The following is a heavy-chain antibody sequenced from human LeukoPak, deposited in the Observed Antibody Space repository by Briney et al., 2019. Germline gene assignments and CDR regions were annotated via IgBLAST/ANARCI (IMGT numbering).Heavy chain of an antibody. D-gene: IGHD5-18*01. CDR1: GYTFTSYG. CDR3: ATGIQLWKEAGMDV. Sequence: GASVKVSCKASGYTFTSYGISWVRQAPGQGLEWMGGIIPIFGTANYAQKFQGRVTITADESTSTAYMELSSLRSEDTAVYYCATGIQLWKEAGMDVWGQGTTVTVSS. J-gene: IGHJ6*02. V-gene: IGHV1-69*13. CDR2: IIPIFGTA.